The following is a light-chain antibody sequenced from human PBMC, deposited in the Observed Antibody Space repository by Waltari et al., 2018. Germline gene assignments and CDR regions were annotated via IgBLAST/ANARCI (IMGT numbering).Light chain of an antibody. CDR2: GNS. CDR3: QSYDISLGIVV. Sequence: HSVLTQPPSVSGAPGPRVTISCTGSSSNLGAHYDVHWYQQLPGTAPKLLIYGNSHRPSGIPDRFSGSKSGPSASLAITGLQAEDEADYYCQSYDISLGIVVFGGGTKLTVL. CDR1: SSNLGAHYD. V-gene: IGLV1-40*01. J-gene: IGLJ2*01.